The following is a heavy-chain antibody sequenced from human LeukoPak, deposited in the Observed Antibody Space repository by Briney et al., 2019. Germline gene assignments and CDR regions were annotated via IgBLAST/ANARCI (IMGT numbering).Heavy chain of an antibody. V-gene: IGHV3-7*01. CDR3: ARVGYSYGPIDY. CDR1: GFTFSSYA. J-gene: IGHJ4*02. CDR2: IKQDGSEK. D-gene: IGHD5-18*01. Sequence: GGSLRLSCAASGFTFSSYAMSWVRQAPGKGLEWVANIKQDGSEKYYVDSVKGRFTISRDNAKNSLYLQMNSLRAEDTAVYYCARVGYSYGPIDYWGQGTLVTVSS.